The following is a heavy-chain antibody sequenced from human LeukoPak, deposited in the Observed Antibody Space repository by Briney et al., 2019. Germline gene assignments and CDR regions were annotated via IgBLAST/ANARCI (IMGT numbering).Heavy chain of an antibody. CDR3: ARDLSITIFGVVPDYYYMDV. CDR2: IKQDGSEK. CDR1: GFTFSSYW. D-gene: IGHD3-3*01. Sequence: GGSLRLSCAASGFTFSSYWMSWVRQAPGKGLEWVANIKQDGSEKYYVDSVKGRFTISRDNAKNSLYLQMNSLRAEDTAVYYCARDLSITIFGVVPDYYYMDVWGKGTTVTVSS. V-gene: IGHV3-7*01. J-gene: IGHJ6*03.